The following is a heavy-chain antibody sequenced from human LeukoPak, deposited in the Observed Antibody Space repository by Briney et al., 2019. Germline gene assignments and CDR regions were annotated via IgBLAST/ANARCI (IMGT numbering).Heavy chain of an antibody. J-gene: IGHJ2*01. Sequence: SETLSLTCTVSGGSISSSSYYWGWLRQPPGKGLEWIGSIYYSGTNHYNPSLKSRVTISVDTSKHQFSLKLRSVTAADTAVYYCGRDYGDYPYWYFDPWGRGTVVTVSS. V-gene: IGHV4-39*01. CDR3: GRDYGDYPYWYFDP. CDR1: GGSISSSSYY. D-gene: IGHD4-17*01. CDR2: IYYSGTN.